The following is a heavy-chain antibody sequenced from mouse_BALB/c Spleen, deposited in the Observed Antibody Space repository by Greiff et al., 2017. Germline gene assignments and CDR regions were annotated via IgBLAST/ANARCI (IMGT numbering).Heavy chain of an antibody. CDR1: GDSITSGY. V-gene: IGHV3-8*02. J-gene: IGHJ2*01. D-gene: IGHD2-4*01. CDR2: ISYSGST. CDR3: ARVYDYDEGFDY. Sequence: EVQLQESGPSLVKPSQTLSLTCSVSGDSITSGYWNWIRQFPGNKLEYMGYISYSGSTYYNPSLKSRISIARDTSKNQYYLQLNSVTTEDTATYYCARVYDYDEGFDYWGQGTTLTVSS.